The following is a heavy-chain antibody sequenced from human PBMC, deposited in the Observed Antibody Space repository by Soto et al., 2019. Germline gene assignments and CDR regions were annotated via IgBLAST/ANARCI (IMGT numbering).Heavy chain of an antibody. CDR1: GFTFSSYW. Sequence: GGSLRLSCAASGFTFSSYWMSWVRQAPGKGLEWVANIQPDGSEKYYVDSVEGRFTFSRDNAKNSLYLQMNSLRAEDTAVYYCARVRVGDPTGLYDYWGQGTLVTVSS. CDR2: IQPDGSEK. V-gene: IGHV3-7*01. CDR3: ARVRVGDPTGLYDY. D-gene: IGHD3-16*01. J-gene: IGHJ4*02.